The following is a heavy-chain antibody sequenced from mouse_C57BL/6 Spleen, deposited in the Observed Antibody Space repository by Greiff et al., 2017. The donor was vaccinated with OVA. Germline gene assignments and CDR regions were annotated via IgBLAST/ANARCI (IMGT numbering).Heavy chain of an antibody. V-gene: IGHV1-39*01. CDR2: INPNYGTT. CDR1: GYSFTDYN. Sequence: VQLQQSGPELVKPGASVKISCKASGYSFTDYNMNWVKQSNGKSLEWIGVINPNYGTTSYNQKCKGKATLTVDQSSSTAYMQLNSLTSEYSAVYYCAMMVTTYYYAMDYWGQGTSVTVSS. J-gene: IGHJ4*01. D-gene: IGHD2-3*01. CDR3: AMMVTTYYYAMDY.